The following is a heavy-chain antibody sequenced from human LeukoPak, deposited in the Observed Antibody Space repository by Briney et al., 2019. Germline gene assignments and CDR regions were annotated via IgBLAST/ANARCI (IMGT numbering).Heavy chain of an antibody. D-gene: IGHD2-2*01. V-gene: IGHV4-39*07. Sequence: SETLSLTCTVSGGSISSTTSYWGWVRQPPGKGLEWIGSVYYSGSTDYNPSLKSRVTISVDTSKNQFSLKLSSVTAADTAVYYCASSIYYYYYMDVWGKGTTVTISS. CDR2: VYYSGST. CDR1: GGSISSTTSY. CDR3: ASSIYYYYYMDV. J-gene: IGHJ6*03.